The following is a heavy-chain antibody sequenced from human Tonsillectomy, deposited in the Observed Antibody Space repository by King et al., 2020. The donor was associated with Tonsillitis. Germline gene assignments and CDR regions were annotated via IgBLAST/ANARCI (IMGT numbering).Heavy chain of an antibody. J-gene: IGHJ3*02. Sequence: EVQLVESGGGLVQPGGSLRLSCSASGFTFSRYAMYWVRRAPGKGLKYVSAISSNGGSTYYADSVKDRFSISRDNSKNTLYLQLSSLRAEDMAIYYCVRDRNYGQWLGPTAFDIWGQGTMVTVSS. CDR3: VRDRNYGQWLGPTAFDI. V-gene: IGHV3-64D*06. CDR2: ISSNGGST. D-gene: IGHD6-19*01. CDR1: GFTFSRYA.